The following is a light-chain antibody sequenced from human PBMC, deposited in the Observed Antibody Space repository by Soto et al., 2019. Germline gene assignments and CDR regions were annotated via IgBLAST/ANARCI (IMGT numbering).Light chain of an antibody. CDR3: QHSTTWT. CDR1: QGISTY. V-gene: IGKV1-39*01. J-gene: IGKJ1*01. CDR2: AAS. Sequence: DIHMTQSPSSLSASVGDRVTITCRASQGISTYLNWYQQKPGKAPXLLIYAASSLQSGVPSRFSGSGSETDFTLTISSLQPEDFATYSCQHSTTWTFGQGTKVDIK.